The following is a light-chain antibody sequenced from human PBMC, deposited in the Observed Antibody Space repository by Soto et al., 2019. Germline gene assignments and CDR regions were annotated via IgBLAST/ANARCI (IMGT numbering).Light chain of an antibody. Sequence: QSALSQPASVSGSPGQSITISCTGTSSDVGGFEYVSWYQHQPGKAPKLIIYDVTKRPSGVSNRFSGSKSGNTASLTISGIQAEDEGDYYCGSIPRSRTSVFGTGTKLTVL. CDR2: DVT. CDR3: GSIPRSRTSV. CDR1: SSDVGGFEY. J-gene: IGLJ1*01. V-gene: IGLV2-14*01.